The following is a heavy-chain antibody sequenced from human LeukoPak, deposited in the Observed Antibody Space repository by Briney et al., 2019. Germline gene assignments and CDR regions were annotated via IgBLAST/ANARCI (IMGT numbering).Heavy chain of an antibody. J-gene: IGHJ6*03. V-gene: IGHV4-4*07. CDR3: ARARMPEAVAGDYYYYYYMDV. Sequence: SETLSLTCTVSGGSISSYYWSWIRQPAGKGLEWIGRIYASGSTNYNPSLKSRVTMSVDTSKNQFSLKLSSVTAADTAVYYCARARMPEAVAGDYYYYYYMDVWGKGTTVTVSS. D-gene: IGHD6-19*01. CDR2: IYASGST. CDR1: GGSISSYY.